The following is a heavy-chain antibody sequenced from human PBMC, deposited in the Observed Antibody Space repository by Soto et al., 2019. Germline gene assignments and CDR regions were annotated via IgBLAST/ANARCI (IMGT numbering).Heavy chain of an antibody. CDR2: ISAYNGNT. V-gene: IGHV1-18*01. D-gene: IGHD2-2*02. J-gene: IGHJ3*02. CDR1: GYTFTSYG. CDR3: ASSRPEDIELVPAAIAHDFDI. Sequence: GASVKVSCKASGYTFTSYGISWLRQAPGQGLEWMGWISAYNGNTNYAQKLQGRVTMTTDTSTSTAYMELRSLRSDDTAVYYCASSRPEDIELVPAAIAHDFDIWGQGTMVTVS.